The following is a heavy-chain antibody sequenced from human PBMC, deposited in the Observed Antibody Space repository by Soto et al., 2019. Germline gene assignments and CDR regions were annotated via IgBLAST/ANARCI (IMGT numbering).Heavy chain of an antibody. Sequence: SETLSLTCTVSGGSISSYYWSWIRQPAGKGLEWIGRIYTSGSTNYNPSLKSRVTMSVDTSKNQFSLKLSSVTAADTAVYYCAREVVRGVMEAYYYCMDVWGQGTTITVCS. D-gene: IGHD3-10*01. CDR2: IYTSGST. V-gene: IGHV4-4*07. J-gene: IGHJ6*02. CDR1: GGSISSYY. CDR3: AREVVRGVMEAYYYCMDV.